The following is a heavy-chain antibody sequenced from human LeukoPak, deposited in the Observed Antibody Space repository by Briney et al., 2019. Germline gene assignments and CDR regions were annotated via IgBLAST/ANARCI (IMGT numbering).Heavy chain of an antibody. CDR2: INPNTGGT. V-gene: IGHV1-2*06. CDR1: GYTFTAYY. CDR3: ARGRLLRYYYYGMDV. J-gene: IGHJ6*01. Sequence: GASVRVSCRASGYTFTAYYMHWVRQAPGQGLEWMGRINPNTGGTNYAQKFQGRVTMTGDTSISTAYMELSRLTSEDTAVYYCARGRLLRYYYYGMDVWGQGTTVTVSS. D-gene: IGHD2/OR15-2a*01.